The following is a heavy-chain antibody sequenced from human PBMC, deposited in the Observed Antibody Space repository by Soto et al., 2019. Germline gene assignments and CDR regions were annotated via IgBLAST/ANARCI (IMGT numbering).Heavy chain of an antibody. CDR3: ARVVEGYCSGGSCYTLYYYYGMEV. V-gene: IGHV3-53*01. D-gene: IGHD2-15*01. J-gene: IGHJ6*02. CDR2: IYSGGST. CDR1: GFTVSSNY. Sequence: GGSLRLSCAASGFTVSSNYMSWVRQAPGKGLEGVSVIYSGGSTYYADSVKGRFTISRDNAKNSLYLQMNSLRAEDTAVYYCARVVEGYCSGGSCYTLYYYYGMEVWGQGTTVTVSS.